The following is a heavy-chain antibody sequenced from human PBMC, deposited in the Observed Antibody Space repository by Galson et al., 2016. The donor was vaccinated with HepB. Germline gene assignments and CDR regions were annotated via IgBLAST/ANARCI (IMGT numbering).Heavy chain of an antibody. CDR1: GYTFTGYY. CDR3: ARVYSSSWGGFDY. D-gene: IGHD6-13*01. CDR2: INPDSGGT. J-gene: IGHJ4*02. V-gene: IGHV1-2*02. Sequence: SVKVSCKASGYTFTGYYMHWVRQAPGQGLEWMGWINPDSGGTNYAQKFQGRVSMTRDTSISTAYMELSRPRSDDTAIYYCARVYSSSWGGFDYWGQGTLVTVSS.